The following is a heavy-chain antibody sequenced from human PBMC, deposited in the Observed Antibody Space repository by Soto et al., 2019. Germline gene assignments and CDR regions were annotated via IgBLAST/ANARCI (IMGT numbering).Heavy chain of an antibody. D-gene: IGHD2-2*01. J-gene: IGHJ6*02. CDR1: GYTFTSYY. CDR3: ARDGSSTTRGYYYYGMDV. Sequence: ASVKVACKASGYTFTSYYMHWVRQAPGQGLEWMGIINPSGGSTSYAQKLQGRVTMTRDTSTSTVYMELSSLRSEDTAVYYCARDGSSTTRGYYYYGMDVWGQGTTVTVSS. CDR2: INPSGGST. V-gene: IGHV1-46*04.